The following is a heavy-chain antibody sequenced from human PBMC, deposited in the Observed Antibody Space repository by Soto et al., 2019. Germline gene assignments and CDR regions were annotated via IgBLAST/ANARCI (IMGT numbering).Heavy chain of an antibody. Sequence: VQLVESGGGLVKPGGSLRLSCAASGFTFSSYAMHWVRQAPGKGLEWVAVISYDGSNKYYADSVKGRFTISRDNSKNTLYLQMNSLRAEDTAVYYCAREIAMPNWFDPWGQGTLVTVSS. CDR3: AREIAMPNWFDP. V-gene: IGHV3-30-3*01. J-gene: IGHJ5*02. D-gene: IGHD2-2*01. CDR2: ISYDGSNK. CDR1: GFTFSSYA.